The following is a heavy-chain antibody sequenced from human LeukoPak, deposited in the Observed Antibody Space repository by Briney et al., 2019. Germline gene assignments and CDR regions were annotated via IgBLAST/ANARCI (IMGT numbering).Heavy chain of an antibody. CDR1: GGSFSGYH. CDR3: ARARGRFFDY. J-gene: IGHJ4*02. CDR2: INHSGST. Sequence: SETLSLTCAVYGGSFSGYHWSWTRQPPGKGLEWIGEINHSGSTNYNPSLKSRVTISVDTSKNQFSLKLSSVTAADTAVYYCARARGRFFDYWGQGTLVTVSS. V-gene: IGHV4-34*01.